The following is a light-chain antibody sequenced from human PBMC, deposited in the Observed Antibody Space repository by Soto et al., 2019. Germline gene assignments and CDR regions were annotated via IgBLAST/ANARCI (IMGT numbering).Light chain of an antibody. CDR1: SSDVGGYNY. CDR2: DVS. Sequence: QSALTQPRSVSGSPGQSVTISCTGTSSDVGGYNYVSWYQQHPGKAPKLMIYDVSKRPSGVPDRFSGSKSGNTASLTISGLQAEDEADYYCCSYAGSYTLGVDVFGTGTKVTVL. CDR3: CSYAGSYTLGVDV. J-gene: IGLJ1*01. V-gene: IGLV2-11*01.